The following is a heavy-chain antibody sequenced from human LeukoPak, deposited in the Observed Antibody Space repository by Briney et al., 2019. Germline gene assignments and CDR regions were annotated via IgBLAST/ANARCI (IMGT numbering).Heavy chain of an antibody. CDR3: ARYAVAGTNYFDH. J-gene: IGHJ4*02. Sequence: SETLSLTCTVSGGSISSSYWSWIRQPPGKGLEWIGYIYYSGSTNYNPSLKSRVTISINTSKNQFSLKLSSVTAADTAVYYCARYAVAGTNYFDHWGQGTLVTVSS. D-gene: IGHD6-19*01. CDR2: IYYSGST. CDR1: GGSISSSY. V-gene: IGHV4-59*01.